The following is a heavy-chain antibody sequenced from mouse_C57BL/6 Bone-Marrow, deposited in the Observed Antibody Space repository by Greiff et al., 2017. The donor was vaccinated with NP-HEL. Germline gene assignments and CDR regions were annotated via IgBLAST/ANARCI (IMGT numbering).Heavy chain of an antibody. CDR1: GYTFTSYW. V-gene: IGHV1-7*01. J-gene: IGHJ4*01. D-gene: IGHD2-2*01. Sequence: QVQLQQSGAELAKPGASVKLSCKASGYTFTSYWMHWVKQRPGQGLEWIGYINPSSGYTKYNQKFMDKAPLIADNSSSTAYMQLSSLTYEDSAVYYGARSRWLRRGDYYAMDYGGQGTSVTVSS. CDR2: INPSSGYT. CDR3: ARSRWLRRGDYYAMDY.